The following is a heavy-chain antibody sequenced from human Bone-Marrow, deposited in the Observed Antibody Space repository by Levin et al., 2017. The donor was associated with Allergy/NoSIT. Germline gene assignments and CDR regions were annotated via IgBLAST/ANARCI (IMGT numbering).Heavy chain of an antibody. V-gene: IGHV3-30-3*01. CDR3: ARRGSDIVVLPASYFDY. CDR1: GFTFGVFP. J-gene: IGHJ4*02. CDR2: ISYDGTNK. Sequence: GESLKISCAASGFTFGVFPMHWVRLSPGKGLEWVASISYDGTNKYYADSVKGRFTVSRDNSKNTVYLQMTGLRPEETAVYYCARRGSDIVVLPASYFDYWGQGTLVTVSS. D-gene: IGHD2-2*01.